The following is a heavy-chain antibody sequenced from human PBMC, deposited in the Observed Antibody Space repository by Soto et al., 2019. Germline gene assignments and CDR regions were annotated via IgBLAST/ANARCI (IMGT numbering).Heavy chain of an antibody. CDR2: ISSSSSYI. Sequence: GGSLRLSCAASGFTFSSYSMNWVRQAPGKGLEWVSSISSSSSYIYYADSVKGRFTISRDNAKNSLYLQMNSLRAEDTAVYYCARDEQQYYCYYGMDVWGQGTTVTVSS. CDR3: ARDEQQYYCYYGMDV. CDR1: GFTFSSYS. D-gene: IGHD6-13*01. J-gene: IGHJ6*02. V-gene: IGHV3-21*01.